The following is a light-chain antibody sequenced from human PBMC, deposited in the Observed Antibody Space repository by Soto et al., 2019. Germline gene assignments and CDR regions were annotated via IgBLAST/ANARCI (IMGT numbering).Light chain of an antibody. J-gene: IGLJ1*01. Sequence: VLTQPPSASGTPGQRVTISCSGSNSNIGSNKVNWYQQLPGTAPKLLIYTSNQRPSGVPDRFSGSKSGTSASLAISGLQSEDEADYYCATWDDSLHGYVFGTGTKVTVL. CDR1: NSNIGSNK. CDR3: ATWDDSLHGYV. CDR2: TSN. V-gene: IGLV1-44*01.